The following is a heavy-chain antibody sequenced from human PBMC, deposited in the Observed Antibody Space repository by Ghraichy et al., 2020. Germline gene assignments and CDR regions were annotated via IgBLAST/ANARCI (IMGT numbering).Heavy chain of an antibody. Sequence: SETLSLTCTVSGGSISSYYWSWIRQPAGKGLEWIGRIYTSGSTNYNPSLKSRVTMSVDTSKNQFSLKLSSVTAADTAVYYCARDGGGITMVRGVYDYWGQGTLVTVSS. CDR2: IYTSGST. J-gene: IGHJ4*02. V-gene: IGHV4-4*07. D-gene: IGHD3-10*01. CDR1: GGSISSYY. CDR3: ARDGGGITMVRGVYDY.